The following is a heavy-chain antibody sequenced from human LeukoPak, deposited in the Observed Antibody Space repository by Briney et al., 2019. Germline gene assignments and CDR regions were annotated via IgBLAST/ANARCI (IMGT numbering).Heavy chain of an antibody. J-gene: IGHJ4*02. D-gene: IGHD2-15*01. V-gene: IGHV3-21*01. CDR1: GFTFSSYS. Sequence: SGGSLRLPCAASGFTFSSYSMNWVRQAPGKGLEWVSSISGSSSYIYYADSMKGRFTISRDNAKKSLYLQMNSLRAEDTAVYFCARDVGEYCSGGSCTACVHWGQGTLVTVSS. CDR3: ARDVGEYCSGGSCTACVH. CDR2: ISGSSSYI.